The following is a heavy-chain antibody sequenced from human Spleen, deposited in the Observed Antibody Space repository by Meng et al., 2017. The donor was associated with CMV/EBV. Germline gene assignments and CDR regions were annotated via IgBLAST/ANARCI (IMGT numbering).Heavy chain of an antibody. CDR1: SSSFY. CDR3: AVHCSSTSCYTGRPVWGIHY. CDR2: IYYSGST. J-gene: IGHJ4*02. Sequence: SSSFYWGWIRQPPGKGLEWIGSIYYSGSTYYKPSLKSRVTISVDTSKNQFSLKLSSVTAADTAVYYCAVHCSSTSCYTGRPVWGIHYWGQGTLVTVS. D-gene: IGHD2-2*02. V-gene: IGHV4-39*01.